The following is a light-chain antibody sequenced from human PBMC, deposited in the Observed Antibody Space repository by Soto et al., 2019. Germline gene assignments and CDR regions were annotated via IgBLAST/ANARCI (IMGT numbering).Light chain of an antibody. V-gene: IGKV3-15*01. CDR3: QQYSIWPYT. CDR2: GAS. J-gene: IGKJ2*01. Sequence: EIVMTQSPATLSVSPGERATLSCRASQSISSNLAWYQQKPGQAPRLLIYGASTRATGIPARFSGSGSGTKVTLTRSSLQSEDFAVYYCQQYSIWPYTFGQGTKLEIK. CDR1: QSISSN.